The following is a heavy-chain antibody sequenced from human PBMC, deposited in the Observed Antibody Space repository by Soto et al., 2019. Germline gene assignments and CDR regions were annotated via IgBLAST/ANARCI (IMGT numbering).Heavy chain of an antibody. CDR1: GFTFSSYA. V-gene: IGHV3-23*01. J-gene: IGHJ6*03. D-gene: IGHD5-12*01. CDR3: ANFIGGWLLFLESYYHYYMAV. Sequence: GGSLRLSCAASGFTFSSYAMSWVRQAPGKGLEWVSAISGSGGSTYYADSVKGRFTISRDNSKNTLYLQMNSLRAEDTAVYYCANFIGGWLLFLESYYHYYMAVWGKGTTVTVSS. CDR2: ISGSGGST.